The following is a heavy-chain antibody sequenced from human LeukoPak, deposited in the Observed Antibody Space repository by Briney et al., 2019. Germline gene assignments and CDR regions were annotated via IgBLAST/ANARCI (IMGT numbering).Heavy chain of an antibody. CDR3: ASYRPYYDFWSGYPAQSGFDY. CDR2: INHSVST. J-gene: IGHJ4*02. Sequence: PSETLSLTCAVHGGSFSGYYWSQILQLPGQWLDWNGVINHSVSTNYNPSVKSRVPISVDTSKNQFALTLSSVTAADTGVYSCASYRPYYDFWSGYPAQSGFDYWGQGKLVTVSS. D-gene: IGHD3-3*01. CDR1: GGSFSGYY. V-gene: IGHV4-34*01.